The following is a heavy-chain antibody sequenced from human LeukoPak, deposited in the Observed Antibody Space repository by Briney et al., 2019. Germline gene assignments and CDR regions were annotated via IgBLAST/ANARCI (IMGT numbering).Heavy chain of an antibody. J-gene: IGHJ4*02. D-gene: IGHD3-9*01. Sequence: ASVKVSCKASGYTFTSYYMHWVRQAPGQGLEWMGIINPSGGSTSYAQKFQGRVTMTRDTSTSTVYMGLSSLRSEDTAVYYCARDRADILTGYYELPYYFDYWGQGTLVTVSS. CDR2: INPSGGST. CDR1: GYTFTSYY. V-gene: IGHV1-46*01. CDR3: ARDRADILTGYYELPYYFDY.